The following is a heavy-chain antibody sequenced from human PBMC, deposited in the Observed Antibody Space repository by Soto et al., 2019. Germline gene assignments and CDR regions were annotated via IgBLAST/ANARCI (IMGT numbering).Heavy chain of an antibody. CDR2: ISAYNGNT. Sequence: GASVKVSCKASGYTFTSYGISWVRQAPGQGLEWMGWISAYNGNTNYAQKLQGRVTMTTDTSTSTAYMELRSLRSDDTAVYYCARDTRYCSSTSCYTYYFDYWGQGTLVTVSS. J-gene: IGHJ4*02. D-gene: IGHD2-2*01. CDR3: ARDTRYCSSTSCYTYYFDY. V-gene: IGHV1-18*01. CDR1: GYTFTSYG.